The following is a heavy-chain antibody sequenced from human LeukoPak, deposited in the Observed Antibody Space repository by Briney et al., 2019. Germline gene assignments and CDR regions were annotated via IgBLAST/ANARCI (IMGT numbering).Heavy chain of an antibody. D-gene: IGHD2-21*02. V-gene: IGHV4-39*01. CDR1: GGSISSSSYY. CDR3: ARHTLIVVVTAISLFDY. J-gene: IGHJ4*02. Sequence: PSETLSLTRTVSGGSISSSSYYWGWIRQPPGKGLEWIGSIYYSGSTYYNPSLKSRVTISVDTSKNQFSLKLSSVTAADTAVYYCARHTLIVVVTAISLFDYWGQGTLVTVSS. CDR2: IYYSGST.